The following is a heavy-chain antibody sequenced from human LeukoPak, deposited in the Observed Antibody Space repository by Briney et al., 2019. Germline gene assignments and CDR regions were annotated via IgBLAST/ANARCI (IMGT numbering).Heavy chain of an antibody. Sequence: PSETLSLTCTVSGGSISSYYWSWIRQPPGKGLEWIGYIYYSGSTNYNPSLKSRVTISVDTSKNQFSLKLSSVTAADTAVYYCARYDSSGYYYGRPSNYFDYWGQGTLVTVSS. J-gene: IGHJ4*02. CDR3: ARYDSSGYYYGRPSNYFDY. V-gene: IGHV4-59*01. CDR1: GGSISSYY. D-gene: IGHD3-22*01. CDR2: IYYSGST.